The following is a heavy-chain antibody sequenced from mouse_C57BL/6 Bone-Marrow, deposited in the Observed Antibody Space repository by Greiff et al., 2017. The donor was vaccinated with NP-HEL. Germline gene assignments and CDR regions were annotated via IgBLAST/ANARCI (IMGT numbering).Heavy chain of an antibody. CDR3: ARGGGYDGYDGGFAY. V-gene: IGHV1-85*01. D-gene: IGHD2-2*01. Sequence: VQLQESGPELVKPGASVKLSCKASGYTFTSYDINWVKQRPGQGLEWIGWIYPRDGSTKYNEKFKGKATLTVDTSSSTAYMELHSLTPEDSAVYVCARGGGYDGYDGGFAYGGKGTLVTVSA. CDR2: IYPRDGST. CDR1: GYTFTSYD. J-gene: IGHJ3*01.